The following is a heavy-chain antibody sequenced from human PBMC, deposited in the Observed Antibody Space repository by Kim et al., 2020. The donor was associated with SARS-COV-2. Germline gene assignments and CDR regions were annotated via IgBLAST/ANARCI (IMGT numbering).Heavy chain of an antibody. CDR3: VRHDTPSGGGPFDI. CDR1: GFTFSDHY. V-gene: IGHV3-72*01. Sequence: GGSLRLSCAASGFTFSDHYMDWVRQAPGKGLEWVGRIRNKANSYTTEYAASVKGRFIISRDESKNSLYLQMNSLKIEDTAVYYCVRHDTPSGGGPFDIWGQGTMVTVSS. D-gene: IGHD1-26*01. CDR2: IRNKANSYTT. J-gene: IGHJ3*02.